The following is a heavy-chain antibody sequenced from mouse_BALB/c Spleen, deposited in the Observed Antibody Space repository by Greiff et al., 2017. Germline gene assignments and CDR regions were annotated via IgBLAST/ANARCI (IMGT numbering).Heavy chain of an antibody. CDR2: INSNGGST. CDR3: ASDGYYEDYAMDY. CDR1: GFTFSSYG. Sequence: EVMLVESGGGLVQPGGSLKLSCAASGFTFSSYGMSWVRQTPDKRLELVATINSNGGSTYYPDSVKGRFTISRDNAKNTLYLQMSSLKSEDTAMYYCASDGYYEDYAMDYWGQGTSVTVSS. V-gene: IGHV5-6-3*01. J-gene: IGHJ4*01. D-gene: IGHD2-3*01.